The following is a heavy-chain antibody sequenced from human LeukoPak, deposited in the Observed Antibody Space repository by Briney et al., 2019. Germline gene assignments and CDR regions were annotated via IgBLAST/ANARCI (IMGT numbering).Heavy chain of an antibody. CDR2: ISYDGSNK. CDR3: EAYYGGMDV. V-gene: IGHV3-30*03. J-gene: IGHJ6*02. CDR1: GFTFSSYG. Sequence: PGRSLRLSCAASGFTFSSYGMHWVPQAPGKGLEWVAVISYDGSNKYYADSVKGRFTISRDNSKNTLYLQMNSLRAEDTAVYYCEAYYGGMDVWGQGSTVTVSS.